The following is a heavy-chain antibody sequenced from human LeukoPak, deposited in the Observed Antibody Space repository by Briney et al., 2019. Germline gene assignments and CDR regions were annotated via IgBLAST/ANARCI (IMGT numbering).Heavy chain of an antibody. CDR1: GFTFNNYA. Sequence: PGGSLRLSCSASGFTFNNYAMHWVRQAPGKGLEYVSAITSDGGTTYYGDSVRGRFTISRDNCKNTVYLQMSSLRPEDTAVYYCVKDLTGSGDYWGQGTLVTVSS. J-gene: IGHJ4*02. CDR3: VKDLTGSGDY. V-gene: IGHV3-64D*06. D-gene: IGHD3-10*01. CDR2: ITSDGGTT.